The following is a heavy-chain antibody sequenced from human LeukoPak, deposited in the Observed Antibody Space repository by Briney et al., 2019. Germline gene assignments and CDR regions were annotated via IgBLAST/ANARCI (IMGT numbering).Heavy chain of an antibody. CDR3: TRDVGSGWVHFDY. D-gene: IGHD6-19*01. J-gene: IGHJ4*02. CDR2: INSDGSST. V-gene: IGHV3-74*01. CDR1: GFTFSNYW. Sequence: GGSLRLDCAASGFTFSNYWMHWVRQAPGKGLVWVSRINSDGSSTNYADSVRGRFTISRDNAKNTVYLQMNSLRAEDTALYYCTRDVGSGWVHFDYWGQGTPVTVSS.